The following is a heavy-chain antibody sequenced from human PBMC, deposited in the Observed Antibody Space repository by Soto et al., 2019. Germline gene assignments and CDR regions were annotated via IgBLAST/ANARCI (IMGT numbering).Heavy chain of an antibody. J-gene: IGHJ5*02. CDR1: GGTFSSYA. D-gene: IGHD3-22*01. CDR3: ATSYYVSSGLGGWFAP. Sequence: QVQLVQSGAEVKKPGSSVKVSCKASGGTFSSYAISWVRQAPGQGLEWMGGIIPIFGTANYAQKFQGRVTITADESTSTAYMELSSLRYEGTAVYFCATSYYVSSGLGGWFAPWGQGTLVTVSS. CDR2: IIPIFGTA. V-gene: IGHV1-69*01.